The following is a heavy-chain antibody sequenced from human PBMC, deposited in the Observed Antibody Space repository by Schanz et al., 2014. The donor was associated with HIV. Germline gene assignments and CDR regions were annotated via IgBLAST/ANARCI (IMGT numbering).Heavy chain of an antibody. CDR1: GFTFRSYG. J-gene: IGHJ3*02. CDR2: ISYDGNTK. V-gene: IGHV3-30*03. CDR3: AGDDSSGYLYAFDI. Sequence: QVQLVESGGGVVQPGRSQRLSCAASGFTFRSYGMHWVRQAPGKGLEWVALISYDGNTKYYADSVKGRFSISRDKSKNMLYLQMNSLRVEDTAVYYCAGDDSSGYLYAFDIWGQGTMVTVS. D-gene: IGHD3-22*01.